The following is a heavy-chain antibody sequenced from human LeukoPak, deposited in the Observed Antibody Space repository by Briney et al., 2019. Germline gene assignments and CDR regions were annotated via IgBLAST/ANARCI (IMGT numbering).Heavy chain of an antibody. CDR1: GGSISSGGYY. CDR2: IYYSGST. D-gene: IGHD2-15*01. Sequence: SETLSLTCTVSGGSISSGGYYWSWIRQHPGKGLEWIGYIYYSGSTYYNPSLKSRVTISVDTSKNQFSLKLSSVTAADTAVYYCARVLHCSGGSCYSIGYWGQGTLVTVSS. CDR3: ARVLHCSGGSCYSIGY. V-gene: IGHV4-31*03. J-gene: IGHJ4*02.